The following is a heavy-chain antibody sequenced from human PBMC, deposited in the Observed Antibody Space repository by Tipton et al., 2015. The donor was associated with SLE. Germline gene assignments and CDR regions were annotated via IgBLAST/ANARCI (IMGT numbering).Heavy chain of an antibody. CDR1: GGSISSSSYY. D-gene: IGHD1-1*01. Sequence: TLSLTCTVSGGSISSSSYYWGWIRQPPGKGLEWIGSIYYSGSTYYNPSLKSRVTMSVDTSKNQFSLKLRSVTAADTAVYYCARDPLYNAKDYWGQGTLVSVSS. CDR2: IYYSGST. V-gene: IGHV4-39*07. J-gene: IGHJ4*02. CDR3: ARDPLYNAKDY.